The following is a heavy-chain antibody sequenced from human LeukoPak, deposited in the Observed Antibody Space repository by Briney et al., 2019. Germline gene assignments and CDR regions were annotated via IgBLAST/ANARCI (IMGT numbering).Heavy chain of an antibody. Sequence: SVKVSCKASGGTFSNYEISWVRQAPGQGLEWMGGIIPIFVTSNYAQRFQGSVTITADESTTTAYMELSSLRSEDTAIYYCARGNVDRGGLFLGYFDYWGQGTLVTVSS. CDR1: GGTFSNYE. J-gene: IGHJ4*02. V-gene: IGHV1-69*13. CDR3: ARGNVDRGGLFLGYFDY. D-gene: IGHD3-22*01. CDR2: IIPIFVTS.